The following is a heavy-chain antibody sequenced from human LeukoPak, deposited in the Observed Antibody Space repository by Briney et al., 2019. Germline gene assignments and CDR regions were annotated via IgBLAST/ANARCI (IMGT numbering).Heavy chain of an antibody. CDR3: ASYGSGSYRFDP. Sequence: SETLSLTCTVSGGSISSGNYYWSWIRQHPGKGLEWIGYIHHSGSTYYNPSLKSRVIISVDTSKNQFSLKLNSVTAADTAVYYCASYGSGSYRFDPWGQGTLVTVSS. V-gene: IGHV4-31*03. CDR2: IHHSGST. CDR1: GGSISSGNYY. D-gene: IGHD3-10*01. J-gene: IGHJ5*02.